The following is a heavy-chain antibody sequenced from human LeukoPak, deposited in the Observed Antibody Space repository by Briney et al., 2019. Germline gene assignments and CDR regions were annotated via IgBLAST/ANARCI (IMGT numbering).Heavy chain of an antibody. Sequence: GGSLRLSCAASGFTFSSYWMHWVRQAPGKGPVWVSRINIDGSTSNYADSVKGRFTISRDNAKNAVYLQMNSLRVEDTAVYYCARASALATPPFAYWGQGTLATVSS. V-gene: IGHV3-74*01. CDR1: GFTFSSYW. D-gene: IGHD5-24*01. CDR3: ARASALATPPFAY. J-gene: IGHJ4*02. CDR2: INIDGSTS.